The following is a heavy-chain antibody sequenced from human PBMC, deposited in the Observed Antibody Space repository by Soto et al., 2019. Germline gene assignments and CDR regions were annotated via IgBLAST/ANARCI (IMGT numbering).Heavy chain of an antibody. CDR2: IGTAGDT. Sequence: PGGSLRLSCAASGFTLSGYDIHWVRQATGKGLKWVSAIGTAGDTYYPGSVKGRFTISRENAKNSLYLQMNSLRAEDTAVYYCARCVRGATPGFHYWGPAPLVTDFS. D-gene: IGHD1-26*01. CDR1: GFTLSGYD. J-gene: IGHJ4*02. CDR3: ARCVRGATPGFHY. V-gene: IGHV3-13*01.